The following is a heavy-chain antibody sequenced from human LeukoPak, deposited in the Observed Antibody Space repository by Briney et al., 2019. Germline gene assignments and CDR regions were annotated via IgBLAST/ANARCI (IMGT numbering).Heavy chain of an antibody. Sequence: PGGSLRLSCAASGFTFSSYAMSWVRQAPGEGLEWGSVIYSGGGTYYAASVKGRFTISRDNSKNTLFLQMNSLRAEETAVYYCARGGVVYDYENWGQGTLVTVSS. CDR2: IYSGGGT. V-gene: IGHV3-66*01. CDR1: GFTFSSYA. D-gene: IGHD5/OR15-5a*01. CDR3: ARGGVVYDYEN. J-gene: IGHJ4*02.